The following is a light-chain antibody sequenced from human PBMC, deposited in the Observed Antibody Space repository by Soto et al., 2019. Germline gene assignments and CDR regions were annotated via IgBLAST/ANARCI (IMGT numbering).Light chain of an antibody. V-gene: IGLV2-18*02. Sequence: QSVLTQPPSVSGSPGQSPPISCIGTSSDIGLYNRVSWYQQHPGTAPKLMIYDVSNRPSGVSNRFSVSKSGNTASLIISGLQAEDEADYYCSSYTSSSTLSTYVFGTGTKVTVL. CDR2: DVS. CDR1: SSDIGLYNR. CDR3: SSYTSSSTLSTYV. J-gene: IGLJ1*01.